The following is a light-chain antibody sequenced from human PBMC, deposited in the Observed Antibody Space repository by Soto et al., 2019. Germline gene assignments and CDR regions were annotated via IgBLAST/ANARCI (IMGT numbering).Light chain of an antibody. CDR2: KAS. Sequence: DIQMTQSPSTLSGSVGDTVTITCRASQTISSWLAWYQQKPGKAPKLLIYKASTLKSGVPSRFSGSGSGTEFTLTNSSLQPDDFATYYCQHYNSYSEAFGQGTKVDSK. CDR3: QHYNSYSEA. CDR1: QTISSW. V-gene: IGKV1-5*03. J-gene: IGKJ1*01.